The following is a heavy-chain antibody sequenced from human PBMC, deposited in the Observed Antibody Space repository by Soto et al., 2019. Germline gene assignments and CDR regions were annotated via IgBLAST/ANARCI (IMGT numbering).Heavy chain of an antibody. CDR1: GGSFSGYY. Sequence: PSETLSLTCAVYGGSFSGYYWSWIRQPPGKGLEWIGEINHSGSTNYNPSLKSRVTISVDTSKNQFSLKLSSVTAADTAVYYCAREDQNWFDPWAREPWSPSPQ. J-gene: IGHJ5*02. CDR2: INHSGST. CDR3: AREDQNWFDP. V-gene: IGHV4-34*01.